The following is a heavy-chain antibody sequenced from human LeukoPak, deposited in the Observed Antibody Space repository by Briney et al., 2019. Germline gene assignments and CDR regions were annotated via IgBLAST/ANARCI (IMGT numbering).Heavy chain of an antibody. CDR1: GYTFTVYS. Sequence: ASVKVSCKASGYTFTVYSMHWVRQAPGQGLEWMGWINPNSGGTNYAQKFQGRVTMTRDTSISTAYMELSRLRSDDTAVYYCARMSRYYDFWSGPGDGNWFDPWGQGTLVTVSS. CDR2: INPNSGGT. J-gene: IGHJ5*02. D-gene: IGHD3-3*01. CDR3: ARMSRYYDFWSGPGDGNWFDP. V-gene: IGHV1-2*02.